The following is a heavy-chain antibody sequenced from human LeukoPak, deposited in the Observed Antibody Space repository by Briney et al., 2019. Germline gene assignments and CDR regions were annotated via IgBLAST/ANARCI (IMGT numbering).Heavy chain of an antibody. J-gene: IGHJ4*02. CDR2: ISYDGSNK. V-gene: IGHV3-30*04. D-gene: IGHD3-22*01. CDR1: GFTFSSYA. Sequence: GGSLRLSCAASGFTFSSYAMHWVRQAPGKGLEWVAVISYDGSNKYYADSVKGRFTISRDNSKNTLYLQMNSLRAEDTAVYYCATTHYYDSSGFDYWGQGTLVTVSS. CDR3: ATTHYYDSSGFDY.